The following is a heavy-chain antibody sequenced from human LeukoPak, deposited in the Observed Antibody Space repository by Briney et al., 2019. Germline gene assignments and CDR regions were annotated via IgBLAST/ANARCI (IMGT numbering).Heavy chain of an antibody. V-gene: IGHV3-48*02. J-gene: IGHJ4*02. D-gene: IGHD3-22*01. CDR2: ISSSSSTI. CDR1: GFTFSSYS. Sequence: PGGSLRLSCAASGFTFSSYSMNWVRQAPGKGLEWVSYISSSSSTINYADSVKGRFTISRDNAKNSLYLQMNSLRDEDTAVYYCAREDYYDSSGLDYWGQGTLVTVSS. CDR3: AREDYYDSSGLDY.